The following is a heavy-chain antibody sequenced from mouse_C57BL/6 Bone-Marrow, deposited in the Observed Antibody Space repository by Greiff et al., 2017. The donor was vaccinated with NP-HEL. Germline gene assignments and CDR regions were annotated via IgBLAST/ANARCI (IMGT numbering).Heavy chain of an antibody. CDR3: ARDYPYYFGD. V-gene: IGHV5-16*01. CDR2: INYDGSST. CDR1: GFTFSDYY. J-gene: IGHJ2*01. Sequence: EVKLVESEGGLVQPGSSMKLSCTASGFTFSDYYMAWVRQVPEKGLEWVANINYDGSSTYYLDSLKSRFIISRDNAKNILYLQMSSLKSEDTATYYCARDYPYYFGDWGQGTTLTVAS. D-gene: IGHD5-5*01.